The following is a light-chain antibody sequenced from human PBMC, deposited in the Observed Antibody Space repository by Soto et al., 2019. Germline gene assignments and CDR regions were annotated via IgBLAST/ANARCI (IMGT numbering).Light chain of an antibody. J-gene: IGKJ1*01. CDR1: QSISSW. V-gene: IGKV1-5*01. CDR2: DAS. CDR3: QQYDSYAWT. Sequence: DIQMTQSPSILSASVGDRVTITCRASQSISSWLAWYQQKPGKAPKLLIYDASSLESGVPSRFSGIGSGTEFTRTITSLQTDDFATYYCQQYDSYAWTFGQGTKVEIK.